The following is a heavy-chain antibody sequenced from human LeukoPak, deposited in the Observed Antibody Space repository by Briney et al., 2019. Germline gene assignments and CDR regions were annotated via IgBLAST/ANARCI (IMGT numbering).Heavy chain of an antibody. V-gene: IGHV4-38-2*02. CDR2: IHSSGNT. Sequence: PSATLSLTCTVSGYSISSGYYWGWIRPPPGKRLEWVGSIHSSGNTYYNPTLKSRVTISVDTSKNQFSLNLTSVTAADTAVYYCARHLNYYYYYYMDVWGKGTTVTVSS. CDR3: ARHLNYYYYYYMDV. J-gene: IGHJ6*03. CDR1: GYSISSGYY.